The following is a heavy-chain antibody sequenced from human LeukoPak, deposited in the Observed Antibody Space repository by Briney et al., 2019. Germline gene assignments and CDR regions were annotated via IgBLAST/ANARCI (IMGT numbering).Heavy chain of an antibody. V-gene: IGHV3-30*04. J-gene: IGHJ4*02. D-gene: IGHD4-17*01. CDR3: TVATETTFDY. CDR1: GFTFSHLA. Sequence: GGSLRLSRAASGFTFSHLAMYWVRQAPGKGLECVSLISDDTYTKYYADSVKGRFIISRDNSKNMLYLQMNGPGTDDSALYYCTVATETTFDYWGQGSLVTVSS. CDR2: ISDDTYTK.